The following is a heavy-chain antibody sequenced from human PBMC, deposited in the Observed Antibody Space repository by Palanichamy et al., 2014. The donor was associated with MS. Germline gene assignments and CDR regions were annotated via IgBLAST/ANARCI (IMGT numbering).Heavy chain of an antibody. CDR3: ARGERGSYGSREHGGDSY. CDR2: ISAGNGNT. J-gene: IGHJ4*02. Sequence: QVQVVQSGAEVKEPGASVKISCKASGYTFTSYAMHWVRQAPGQRLEWMGWISAGNGNTKYSQKFQGRVTITRDTSASTAYMELSSLMSEDTAVYYCARGERGSYGSREHGGDSYWGQGTLVTVSS. CDR1: GYTFTSYA. D-gene: IGHD1-26*01. V-gene: IGHV1-3*01.